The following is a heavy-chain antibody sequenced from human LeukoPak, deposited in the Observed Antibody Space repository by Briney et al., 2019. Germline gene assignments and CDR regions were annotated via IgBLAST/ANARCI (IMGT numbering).Heavy chain of an antibody. V-gene: IGHV3-20*04. CDR2: INRNGGSI. CDR1: GFTFDDSG. Sequence: TGGSLRLSCAASGFTFDDSGMSWVRQAPGKGLEWVSGINRNGGSIDYADSVKGRFTISRDNAKNSLYLQMNSLRAEDTALYYCARVGGPYYYYYMDFWGKGTTVTVSS. CDR3: ARVGGPYYYYYMDF. J-gene: IGHJ6*03.